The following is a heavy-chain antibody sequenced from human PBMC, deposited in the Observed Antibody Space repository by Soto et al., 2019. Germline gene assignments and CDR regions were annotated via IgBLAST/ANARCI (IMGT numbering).Heavy chain of an antibody. Sequence: ASVKVSCNASGYSFTSYDITWVRQATGQGLEWMGWMSPNSGNTDYAQKFQGRVTMTRNTSIRTAYMELSSLTSEDTAVYYCARVEDTTISYYYYDMDIWGQGTAVTVSS. J-gene: IGHJ6*02. CDR2: MSPNSGNT. CDR1: GYSFTSYD. CDR3: ARVEDTTISYYYYDMDI. D-gene: IGHD1-1*01. V-gene: IGHV1-8*01.